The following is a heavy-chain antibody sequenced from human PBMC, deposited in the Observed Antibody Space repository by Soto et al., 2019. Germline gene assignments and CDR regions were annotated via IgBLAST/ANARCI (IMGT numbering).Heavy chain of an antibody. Sequence: GGSLRLSCAASGFTFSSYDVHWVRQATGKGLEWVSAIGTAGDTYYPGSVKGRFTISRENAKNSLYLQMNSLRAGDTAVYYCARALLWFGAYYYYGMDVWGQGTSVTVSS. D-gene: IGHD3-10*01. CDR2: IGTAGDT. CDR3: ARALLWFGAYYYYGMDV. V-gene: IGHV3-13*01. CDR1: GFTFSSYD. J-gene: IGHJ6*02.